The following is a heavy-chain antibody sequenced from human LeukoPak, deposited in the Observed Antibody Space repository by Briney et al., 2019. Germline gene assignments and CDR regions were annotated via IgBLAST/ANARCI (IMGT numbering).Heavy chain of an antibody. J-gene: IGHJ4*02. CDR1: GGSISSYY. CDR3: ARDTYYYDSSGYNYFDY. V-gene: IGHV4-4*07. CDR2: IHTSGRT. D-gene: IGHD3-22*01. Sequence: SETLSLTCTVSGGSISSYYWSWIRQSAGKGLEWIGRIHTSGRTNYNPSLKSRVTMSGDTSKNQFSLKLSSVTAADTAVYYCARDTYYYDSSGYNYFDYWGQGTLVTVSS.